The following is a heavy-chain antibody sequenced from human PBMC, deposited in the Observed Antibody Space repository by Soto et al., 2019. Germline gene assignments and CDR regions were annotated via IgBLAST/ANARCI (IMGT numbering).Heavy chain of an antibody. V-gene: IGHV6-1*01. CDR1: GDSVSTNTAT. J-gene: IGHJ5*01. Sequence: PSQTLSLTCDISGDSVSTNTATWDWIRQSPSRGLEWLGRTYYRSRWYFDYAVSVKSRITISPDISNNQVSLQLTSVTPDDTAIYYCVRLIGNSWLDSWGQGTLVTRLL. CDR2: TYYRSRWYF. CDR3: VRLIGNSWLDS. D-gene: IGHD3-22*01.